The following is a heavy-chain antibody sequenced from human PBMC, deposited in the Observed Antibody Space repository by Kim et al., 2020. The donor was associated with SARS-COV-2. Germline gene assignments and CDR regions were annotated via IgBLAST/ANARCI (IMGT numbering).Heavy chain of an antibody. CDR3: ADYPWAGSHFIY. V-gene: IGHV3-23*01. Sequence: GGSLRLSCAASGFTFNNYGMTWVRQAPGKGLEWVSSFTRAGITYSADLVTGRFTISRDNSKNVPSLQLKSLRVADTAVYYCADYPWAGSHFIYWCHGTL. J-gene: IGHJ4*01. D-gene: IGHD3-10*01. CDR2: FTRAGIT. CDR1: GFTFNNYG.